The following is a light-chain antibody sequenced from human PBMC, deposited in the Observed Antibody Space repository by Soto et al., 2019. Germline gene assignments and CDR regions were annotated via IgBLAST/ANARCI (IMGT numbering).Light chain of an antibody. CDR3: GTWDNSLSAYV. Sequence: QSVLTQPPSVSAAPGQKVTISCSGSGSNIGNNFVSWYQQFPGTAPKLLIYDNNKRPSGIPDRFSGSKSRTSATLGITGLQTGDEAVYYCGTWDNSLSAYVFGAGTKVTVL. CDR1: GSNIGNNF. CDR2: DNN. V-gene: IGLV1-51*01. J-gene: IGLJ1*01.